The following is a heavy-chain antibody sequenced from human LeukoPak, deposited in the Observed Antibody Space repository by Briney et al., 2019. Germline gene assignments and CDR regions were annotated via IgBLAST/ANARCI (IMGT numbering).Heavy chain of an antibody. V-gene: IGHV5-51*01. J-gene: IGHJ5*02. CDR2: IYPGDSDT. CDR3: ARHGYSSGWYWFDP. D-gene: IGHD6-19*01. CDR1: EDSFTNYW. Sequence: GESLKISCKGSEDSFTNYWIGWVRQVPGKGLEWMGIIYPGDSDTRYSPSFQGQVTISADKSISTAYLQWSSLKASDTAMYYCARHGYSSGWYWFDPWGQGTLVTVSS.